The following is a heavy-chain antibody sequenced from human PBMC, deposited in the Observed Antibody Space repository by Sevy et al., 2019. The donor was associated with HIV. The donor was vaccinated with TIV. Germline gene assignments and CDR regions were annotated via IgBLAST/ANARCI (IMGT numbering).Heavy chain of an antibody. CDR2: FDPQDGET. J-gene: IGHJ5*02. Sequence: ASVKVSCTVSGYTLTKLSIHWVRQAPGKGLEWMGDFDPQDGETIYAERFQGRLTMTVDTSTDTAYMELGSLTSDDTAVYYCATVGLRYYSGASSYQGDWFDPWGQGSLVTVSS. V-gene: IGHV1-24*01. D-gene: IGHD2-15*01. CDR1: GYTLTKLS. CDR3: ATVGLRYYSGASSYQGDWFDP.